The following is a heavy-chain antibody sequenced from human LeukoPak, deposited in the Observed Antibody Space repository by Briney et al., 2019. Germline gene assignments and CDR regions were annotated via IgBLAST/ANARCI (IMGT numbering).Heavy chain of an antibody. CDR2: INPSGGST. Sequence: ASVKVSYKASGYTFTSYYMHWVRQAPGQGLEWMGIINPSGGSTSYAQKFQGRVTMTRDTSTSTVYMELSSLRSEDTAVYYCARDQAHRRYFDYWGQGTLVTVSS. D-gene: IGHD3-16*02. J-gene: IGHJ4*02. V-gene: IGHV1-46*01. CDR1: GYTFTSYY. CDR3: ARDQAHRRYFDY.